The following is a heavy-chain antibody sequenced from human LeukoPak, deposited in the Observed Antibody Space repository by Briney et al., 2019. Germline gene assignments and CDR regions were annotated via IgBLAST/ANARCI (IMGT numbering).Heavy chain of an antibody. CDR2: IIPILGTA. D-gene: IGHD6-19*01. V-gene: IGHV1-69*13. J-gene: IGHJ3*02. CDR3: ARDSSGWAGGAFDI. CDR1: GGTFSSYA. Sequence: SVKVSCKASGGTFSSYAISWVRQAPGQGLEWMGGIIPILGTANYAQKFQGRVTITADESTSTAYMELSSLRSEDTAVYYCARDSSGWAGGAFDIWGQGTMVTVSS.